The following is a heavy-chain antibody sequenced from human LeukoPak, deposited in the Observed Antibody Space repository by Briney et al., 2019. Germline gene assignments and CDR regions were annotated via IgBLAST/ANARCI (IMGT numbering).Heavy chain of an antibody. V-gene: IGHV4-39*01. D-gene: IGHD3-10*01. CDR3: ARSRLFGSGSTYYFDY. CDR2: IFCSGST. CDR1: GRSISSSSYY. Sequence: SETLSLTCTVAGRSISSSSYYWGWIRQPPGKGLEWIGTIFCSGSTYYNPSLKSRVTISVDTSTNQFSLKLSSVTAADTAVYYCARSRLFGSGSTYYFDYWGQRTLVTVSS. J-gene: IGHJ4*02.